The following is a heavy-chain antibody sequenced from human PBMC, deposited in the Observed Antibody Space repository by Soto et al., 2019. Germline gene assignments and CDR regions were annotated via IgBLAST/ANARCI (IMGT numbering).Heavy chain of an antibody. CDR1: GGSISSSSYY. CDR3: ARHWGPEYSGYDQLGGFDY. CDR2: IYYSGST. D-gene: IGHD5-12*01. V-gene: IGHV4-39*01. Sequence: SETLSLTCTVSGGSISSSSYYWGWIRQPPGKGLEWIGSIYYSGSTYYNPSLKSRVTISVDTSKNQFSLKLSSVTAADTAVYYCARHWGPEYSGYDQLGGFDYWGQGTLVTVSS. J-gene: IGHJ4*02.